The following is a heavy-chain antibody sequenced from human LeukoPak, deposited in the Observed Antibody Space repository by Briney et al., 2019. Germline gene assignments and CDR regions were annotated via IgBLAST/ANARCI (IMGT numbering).Heavy chain of an antibody. CDR1: GFTVSSNY. J-gene: IGHJ4*02. CDR2: IYSGGST. D-gene: IGHD5-12*01. CDR3: ARGGYSGYAPRFDY. V-gene: IGHV3-53*01. Sequence: GGSLRLSCAASGFTVSSNYMSWVRQAPGKGLEWVSVIYSGGSTYYADSVKGRFTISRDNSKNTLYLQMNSLRAEDTAVYYCARGGYSGYAPRFDYWGQGTLVTVSS.